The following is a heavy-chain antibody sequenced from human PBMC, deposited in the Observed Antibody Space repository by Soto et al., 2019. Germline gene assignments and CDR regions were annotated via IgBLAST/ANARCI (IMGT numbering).Heavy chain of an antibody. CDR3: AGHWAPTIETPFDY. J-gene: IGHJ4*02. V-gene: IGHV4-39*01. D-gene: IGHD5-12*01. CDR2: IYYSGST. CDR1: GGSISSSSYY. Sequence: PSETLSLTCTVSGGSISSSSYYWGWIRQPPGKGLEWIGSIYYSGSTYYNPSLKSRVTISVDTSKNQFSLKLSSVTAADTAVYYCAGHWAPTIETPFDYWGQGTLVTVSS.